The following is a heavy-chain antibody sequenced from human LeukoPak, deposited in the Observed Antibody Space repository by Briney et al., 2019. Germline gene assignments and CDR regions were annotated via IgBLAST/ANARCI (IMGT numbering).Heavy chain of an antibody. CDR2: INHSRST. CDR3: ARDYGSGSYYSFDY. V-gene: IGHV4-34*01. D-gene: IGHD3-10*01. Sequence: SETLSLTCAVYGGSFSGYYWSWIRQPPGKGLEWIGEINHSRSTNYNPSLKSRVTISVDTSKNQFSLKLSSVTAADTAVYYCARDYGSGSYYSFDYWGQGTLVTVSS. CDR1: GGSFSGYY. J-gene: IGHJ4*02.